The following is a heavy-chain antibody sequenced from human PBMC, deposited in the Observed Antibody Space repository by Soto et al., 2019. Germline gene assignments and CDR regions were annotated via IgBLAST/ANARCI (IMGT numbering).Heavy chain of an antibody. CDR2: ISYDGSNK. CDR1: GFTFSSYG. D-gene: IGHD2-2*02. J-gene: IGHJ6*02. CDR3: AKIQYTPGGMDV. Sequence: GRSLGLSCAASGFTFSSYGMHWVRQAPGKGLEWVAVISYDGSNKYYADSVKGRFTISRDNSKNTLYLQMNSLRAEDTAVYYCAKIQYTPGGMDVWGQGTTVTVSS. V-gene: IGHV3-30*18.